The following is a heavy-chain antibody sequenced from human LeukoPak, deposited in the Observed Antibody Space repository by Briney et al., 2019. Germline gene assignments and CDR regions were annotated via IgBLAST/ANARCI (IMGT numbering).Heavy chain of an antibody. Sequence: SETLSLTCSVSGGSISPYYWSWIRKPAGKGLEWIGYVDHTRRTNFNPSLNGRVSISRDTTKNLFSLRLRSVTAADTAVYFCATLVSTRYYFDYWGQGTLVTVSS. CDR2: VDHTRRT. V-gene: IGHV4-59*01. J-gene: IGHJ4*02. CDR3: ATLVSTRYYFDY. D-gene: IGHD5/OR15-5a*01. CDR1: GGSISPYY.